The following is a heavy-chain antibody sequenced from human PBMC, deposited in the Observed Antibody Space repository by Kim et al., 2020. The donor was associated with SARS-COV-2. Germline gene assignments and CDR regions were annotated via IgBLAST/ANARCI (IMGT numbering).Heavy chain of an antibody. D-gene: IGHD6-19*01. CDR3: ARYSSGWYLFDY. J-gene: IGHJ4*02. V-gene: IGHV1-3*01. Sequence: KYSQKFQGRVTITRDTSASTAYMELSSLRSEDTAVYYCARYSSGWYLFDYWGQGTLVTVSS.